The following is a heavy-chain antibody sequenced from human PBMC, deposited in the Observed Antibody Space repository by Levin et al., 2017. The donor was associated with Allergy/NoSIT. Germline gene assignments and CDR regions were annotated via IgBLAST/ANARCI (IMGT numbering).Heavy chain of an antibody. V-gene: IGHV3-48*01. CDR1: GFTFSSYS. CDR2: ISSSSSTI. CDR3: ARPLITMVRGVIPMLDY. D-gene: IGHD3-10*01. Sequence: GESLKISCAASGFTFSSYSMNWVRQAPGKGLEWVSYISSSSSTIYYADSVKGRFTISRDNAKNSLYLQMNSLRAEDTAVYYCARPLITMVRGVIPMLDYWGQGTLVTVSS. J-gene: IGHJ4*02.